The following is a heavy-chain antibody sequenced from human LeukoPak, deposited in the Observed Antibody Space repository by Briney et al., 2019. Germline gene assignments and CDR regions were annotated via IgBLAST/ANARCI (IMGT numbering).Heavy chain of an antibody. J-gene: IGHJ6*03. V-gene: IGHV1-2*02. CDR2: INPDNGGT. CDR3: ARAGAMIASDYYYYMDV. CDR1: GYTFGAYF. D-gene: IGHD3-16*01. Sequence: ASMKVSCKDFGYTFGAYFMHWVRQAPGQGLEWMGWINPDNGGTRYAQRFQDRVTMTRDTSITTAYMELSSLKSDDTALYYCARAGAMIASDYYYYMDVWGNGTTVTVSS.